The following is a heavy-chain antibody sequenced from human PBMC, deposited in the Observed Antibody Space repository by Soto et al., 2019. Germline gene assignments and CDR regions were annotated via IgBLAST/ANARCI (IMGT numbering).Heavy chain of an antibody. CDR2: INYSGST. CDR3: ARVPPGSGTYFNYYYVMDV. V-gene: IGHV4-30-4*01. J-gene: IGHJ6*02. CDR1: GDSISSGNYY. D-gene: IGHD3-10*01. Sequence: QVQLQESGPGLVKPSQTLSLSCILSGDSISSGNYYWGWIRHSPGKGLEWIAYINYSGSTYWNQALRGRIPMSVATWKNQFSLKLRSVTAADTAVYYCARVPPGSGTYFNYYYVMDVWGQGTTVTVSS.